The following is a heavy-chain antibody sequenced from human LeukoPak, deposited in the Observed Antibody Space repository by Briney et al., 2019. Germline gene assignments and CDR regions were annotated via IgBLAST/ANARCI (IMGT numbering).Heavy chain of an antibody. V-gene: IGHV3-11*04. CDR3: AESNTVNAFDI. CDR2: ISSSGSTI. Sequence: GGSLRLSCAASGFTFSDYYMSWIRQAPGKGLEWVSYISSSGSTIYYADSVKGRFTISRDNAKNSLYLQMNSLRAEDTAVYYCAESNTVNAFDIWGQGTMVTVSS. CDR1: GFTFSDYY. J-gene: IGHJ3*02. D-gene: IGHD4-17*01.